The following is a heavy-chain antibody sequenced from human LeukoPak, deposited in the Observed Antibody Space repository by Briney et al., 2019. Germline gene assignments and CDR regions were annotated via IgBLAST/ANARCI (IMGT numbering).Heavy chain of an antibody. CDR3: ARDSTLSNY. Sequence: GGSLRLSCAASGLTFSSYWMTWVRQAPGKGLEWVATIKYDGSETYYVDSVRGRFSISRDNTKNSLYLQMNSLRAEDTAVYYCARDSTLSNYWGQGTLVTVSS. CDR1: GLTFSSYW. D-gene: IGHD3-16*01. CDR2: IKYDGSET. V-gene: IGHV3-7*04. J-gene: IGHJ4*02.